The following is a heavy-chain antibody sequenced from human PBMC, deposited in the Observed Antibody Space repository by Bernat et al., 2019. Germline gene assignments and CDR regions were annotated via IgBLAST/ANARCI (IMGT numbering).Heavy chain of an antibody. D-gene: IGHD1-20*01. Sequence: QLQLQESGPGLVKPSETLSLTCTVSGGSISSSNYYWGWIRQPPGKGLEWIGSIYYSGNTYYNPSLKSRVTISIDTSKNQFSLKLTSVTATDTAVYYCSRPITGSLTAPFDYWGQGALVTVSS. V-gene: IGHV4-39*01. CDR2: IYYSGNT. CDR1: GGSISSSNYY. J-gene: IGHJ4*02. CDR3: SRPITGSLTAPFDY.